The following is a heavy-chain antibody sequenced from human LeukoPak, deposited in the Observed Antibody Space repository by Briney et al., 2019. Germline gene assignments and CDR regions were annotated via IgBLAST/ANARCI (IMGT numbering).Heavy chain of an antibody. J-gene: IGHJ6*03. CDR2: IYTSGST. Sequence: SETLSLTCTVSGGSISSYYWSWIRQPAGKGLEWIGRIYTSGSTNYNPSLKSRVTMSVDTSKNQFSLKLSSVTAADTAVYYCARDNYYYDSSGYYSPYYYYMDVWGKGTTVTISS. V-gene: IGHV4-4*07. D-gene: IGHD3-22*01. CDR3: ARDNYYYDSSGYYSPYYYYMDV. CDR1: GGSISSYY.